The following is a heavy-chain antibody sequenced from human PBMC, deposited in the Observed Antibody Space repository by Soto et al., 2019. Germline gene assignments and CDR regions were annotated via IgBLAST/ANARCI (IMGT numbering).Heavy chain of an antibody. J-gene: IGHJ4*02. V-gene: IGHV4-34*01. CDR3: ASIPPSAVGATSEVDY. CDR2: INHSGST. D-gene: IGHD1-26*01. Sequence: PSETLSLTCAVYGGSFSGYYWSWIRQPPGKGLEWIGEINHSGSTNYNPSLKSRFTISRDNAENTLYLQMNSLRAEDTAVYYCASIPPSAVGATSEVDYWGQGTLVTVSS. CDR1: GGSFSGYY.